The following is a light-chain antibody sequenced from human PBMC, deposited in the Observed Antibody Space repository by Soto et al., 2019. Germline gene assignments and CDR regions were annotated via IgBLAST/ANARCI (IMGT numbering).Light chain of an antibody. CDR3: QQYNNWLT. CDR1: QSVTSN. V-gene: IGKV3-15*01. CDR2: GAS. Sequence: EIVMTQSPATLSVSPGERATLSCRASQSVTSNLAWYQQKPGQAPRLLIYGASTRATGIPARFSGSGSGTEFTLIISSLQSEDFAVYYCQQYNNWLTFGGGNKVEIK. J-gene: IGKJ4*01.